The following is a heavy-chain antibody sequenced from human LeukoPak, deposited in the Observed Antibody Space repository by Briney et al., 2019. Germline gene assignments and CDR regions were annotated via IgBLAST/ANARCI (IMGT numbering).Heavy chain of an antibody. CDR1: GFTFSNAW. Sequence: PGGSLRLSCAASGFTFSNAWMSWVRQAPGKGLEWVSGISWNSGSIGYADSVKGRFTISRDNAKNSLYLQMNSLRAEDTALYYCAKSQTSVVVAALDYWGQGTLVTVSS. V-gene: IGHV3-9*01. CDR2: ISWNSGSI. CDR3: AKSQTSVVVAALDY. J-gene: IGHJ4*02. D-gene: IGHD2-15*01.